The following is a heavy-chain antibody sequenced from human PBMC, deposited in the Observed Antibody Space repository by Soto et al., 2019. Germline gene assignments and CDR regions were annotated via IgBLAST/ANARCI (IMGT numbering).Heavy chain of an antibody. D-gene: IGHD3-3*01. CDR1: GGSVSSGSHY. V-gene: IGHV4-61*01. Sequence: SETLSLTCTVSGGSVSSGSHYWSWIRQPPGKRLEWGGYVYYSGSTNYNPSLQSRVTISVDTSKNQFSLKLNSVTAADTAVYYCARGHDFWSGFSYFAYRGQRTLVTVSS. CDR3: ARGHDFWSGFSYFAY. CDR2: VYYSGST. J-gene: IGHJ4*02.